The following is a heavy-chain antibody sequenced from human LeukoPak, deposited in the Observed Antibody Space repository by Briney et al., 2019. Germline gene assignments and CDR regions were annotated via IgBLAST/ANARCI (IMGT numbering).Heavy chain of an antibody. CDR3: ARSSLADSSSWYNWFDP. V-gene: IGHV4-59*01. D-gene: IGHD6-13*01. J-gene: IGHJ5*02. CDR2: IYYSGST. CDR1: GGSISSYY. Sequence: SETLSLTCTVSGGSISSYYWSWIRQPPGKGLEWIGYIYYSGSTNYNPSLKSRVTISVDTSKNQFSLKLSSVTAADTAVYYCARSSLADSSSWYNWFDPWGQGTLATVSS.